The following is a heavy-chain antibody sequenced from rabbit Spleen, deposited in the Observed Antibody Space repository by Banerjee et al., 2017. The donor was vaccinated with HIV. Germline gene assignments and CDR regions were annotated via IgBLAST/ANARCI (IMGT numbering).Heavy chain of an antibody. V-gene: IGHV1S40*01. Sequence: QSLEESGGDLVKPGASLTLTCTGSGFSFSNSYYMCWVRQAPGRGLEWIGCIYTGSGGTYYSSWAKGRFTISKTSSTTVTLQMTSLTAADTTTYFCARLGHADYPYAYGLKLWGQGTLVTV. CDR1: GFSFSNSYY. D-gene: IGHD6-1*01. CDR2: IYTGSGGT. J-gene: IGHJ4*01. CDR3: ARLGHADYPYAYGLKL.